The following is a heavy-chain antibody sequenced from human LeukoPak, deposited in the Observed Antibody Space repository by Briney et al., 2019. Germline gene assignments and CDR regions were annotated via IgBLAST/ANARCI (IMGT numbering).Heavy chain of an antibody. J-gene: IGHJ6*03. D-gene: IGHD2-2*02. CDR2: INWNGGST. Sequence: SGGSLRLSCAASGFTFDDYGMSWVRQAPGKGLEWVSGINWNGGSTGYADSVKGRFTISRDNAKNSLYLQMNSLRAEDTALYYCAREVVPAAISLYYYYHMDGWGKGTTVTVSS. V-gene: IGHV3-20*04. CDR1: GFTFDDYG. CDR3: AREVVPAAISLYYYYHMDG.